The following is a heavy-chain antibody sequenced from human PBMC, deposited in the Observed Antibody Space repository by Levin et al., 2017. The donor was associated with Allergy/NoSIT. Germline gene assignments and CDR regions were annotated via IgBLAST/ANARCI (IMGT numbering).Heavy chain of an antibody. J-gene: IGHJ4*02. CDR3: ARGGCSSTSCLDY. CDR1: GFTFSRYY. Sequence: GESLKISCAASGFTFSRYYMHWVRQAPGKGLVWVSYIISDGSDTNYADSVKGRFTIFRDNAKNTLSLQMDSLRAEDTAVYYCARGGCSSTSCLDYWGQGTLVTVSS. D-gene: IGHD2-2*01. V-gene: IGHV3-74*01. CDR2: IISDGSDT.